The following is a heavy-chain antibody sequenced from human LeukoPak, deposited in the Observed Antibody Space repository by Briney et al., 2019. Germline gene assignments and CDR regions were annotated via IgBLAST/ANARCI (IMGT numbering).Heavy chain of an antibody. J-gene: IGHJ4*02. Sequence: GGSLRLSCAASGFTFSSYAMSWVRQAPGKGLEWVSVIYSGGSTYYADPVKGRFTISRDNSKNTLYLQMNNLRAEDTAVYYCAKDPYSSGLYQGYQFDYWGQGTLVTVSS. CDR1: GFTFSSYA. CDR2: IYSGGST. D-gene: IGHD6-19*01. CDR3: AKDPYSSGLYQGYQFDY. V-gene: IGHV3-23*03.